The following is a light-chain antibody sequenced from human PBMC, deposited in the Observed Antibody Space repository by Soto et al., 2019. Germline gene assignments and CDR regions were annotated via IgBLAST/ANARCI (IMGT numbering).Light chain of an antibody. J-gene: IGKJ1*01. CDR3: QQYFNWPLTWT. Sequence: EVVLTQSPATLSVSAGGTVTLSCRASQSVRTNVAWYQQSPGQAPRLLVDGASTKATGVPARFTGSGSGIEFSLTISSLLSEDSAFYYCQQYFNWPLTWTFGPGTKV. CDR1: QSVRTN. V-gene: IGKV3-15*01. CDR2: GAS.